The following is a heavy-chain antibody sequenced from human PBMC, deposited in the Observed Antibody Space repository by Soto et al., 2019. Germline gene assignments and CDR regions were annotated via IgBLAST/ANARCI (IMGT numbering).Heavy chain of an antibody. D-gene: IGHD3-10*01. J-gene: IGHJ4*02. CDR2: INHSGST. Sequence: SETLSLTCTVYGGSFSGYYWTWIRQPPGTGLEWIGEINHSGSTNYNPSLKSRVTISVDTSKNQFSLKLTSVTAADTAAYYWGRDKITALFDYWGQGPLVTVSS. CDR3: GRDKITALFDY. CDR1: GGSFSGYY. V-gene: IGHV4-34*01.